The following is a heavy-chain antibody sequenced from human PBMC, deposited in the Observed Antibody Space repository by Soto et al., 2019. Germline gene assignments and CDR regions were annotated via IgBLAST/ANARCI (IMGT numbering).Heavy chain of an antibody. D-gene: IGHD3-10*01. J-gene: IGHJ6*03. CDR1: GFTFSSYA. V-gene: IGHV3-23*01. Sequence: GGSLRLSCAASGFTFSSYAMSWVRQAPGKGLEWVSAISGSGGSTYYADSVKGRFTISRDNSKNTLYLQMNSLRAEDTAVYYCAKGGYYYGSGSYYNGDARADYYYYMDVWGKGTTVTVSS. CDR2: ISGSGGST. CDR3: AKGGYYYGSGSYYNGDARADYYYYMDV.